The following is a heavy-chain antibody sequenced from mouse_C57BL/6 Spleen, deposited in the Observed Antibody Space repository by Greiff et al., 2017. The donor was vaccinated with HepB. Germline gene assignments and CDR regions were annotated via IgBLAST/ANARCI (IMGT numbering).Heavy chain of an antibody. J-gene: IGHJ4*01. CDR2: ISSGGDYI. D-gene: IGHD6-1*01. V-gene: IGHV5-9-1*02. CDR3: TRGGSYERDAMDY. Sequence: EVQLVESGEGLVKPGGSLKLSCAASGFTFSSYAMSWVRQTPEKRLEWVAYISSGGDYIYYADTVKGRFTISRDNARNTLYLQMSSLMSEDTAMYYCTRGGSYERDAMDYWGQGTSVTVSS. CDR1: GFTFSSYA.